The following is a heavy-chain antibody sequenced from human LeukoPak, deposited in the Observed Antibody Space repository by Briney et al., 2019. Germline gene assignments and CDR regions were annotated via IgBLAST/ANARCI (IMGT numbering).Heavy chain of an antibody. CDR2: IKQGGSEK. CDR1: GFTFSSYW. V-gene: IGHV3-7*04. CDR3: ARKTTVTNRNYYYYYGMDV. Sequence: GGSLRLSCAASGFTFSSYWMSWPRQAPGKGRKWVANIKQGGSEKYYVDPVKGRFTISRDNAKNSLYLQMNSLRAEDTAVYYCARKTTVTNRNYYYYYGMDVWGQGTTVTVSS. D-gene: IGHD4-17*01. J-gene: IGHJ6*02.